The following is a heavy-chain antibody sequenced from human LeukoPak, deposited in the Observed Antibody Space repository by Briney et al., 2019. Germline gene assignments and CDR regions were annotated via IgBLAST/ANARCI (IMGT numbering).Heavy chain of an antibody. CDR3: ARDESGPAY. CDR2: IKEDGSEK. CDR1: GFTFSNYW. J-gene: IGHJ4*02. D-gene: IGHD3-3*01. Sequence: GGSLRLSCAASGFTFSNYWMTWVRQAPGKGLEWVANIKEDGSEKYYVDSVRGRFTISRDNAKNSLYLQMNSLRAEDSALYYCARDESGPAYWGQGTLVTVSS. V-gene: IGHV3-7*01.